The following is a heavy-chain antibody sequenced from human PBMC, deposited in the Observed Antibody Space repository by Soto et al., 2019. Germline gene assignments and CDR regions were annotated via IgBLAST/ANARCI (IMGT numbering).Heavy chain of an antibody. CDR3: ATDRGGDYTFDY. CDR1: GITFSNAW. D-gene: IGHD4-17*01. Sequence: EVQLVESGGDLVQPGGSLRLSCTASGITFSNAWMNWVRQAPGKGLEWVGRIKNIPDGGTTDYATPVKGRFIISRDDSKNTLYLQMNSLKTEDTAVYYCATDRGGDYTFDYWGQGTLVTVSS. J-gene: IGHJ4*02. V-gene: IGHV3-15*07. CDR2: IKNIPDGGTT.